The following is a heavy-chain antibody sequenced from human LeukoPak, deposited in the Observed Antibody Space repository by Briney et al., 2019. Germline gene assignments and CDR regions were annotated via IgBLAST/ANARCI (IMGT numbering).Heavy chain of an antibody. V-gene: IGHV4-4*07. CDR2: IYTSGST. J-gene: IGHJ4*02. CDR1: GGSISSYY. D-gene: IGHD3-22*01. Sequence: SETLSLTCTVSGGSISSYYWSWIRQPAGKGLEWIGRIYTSGSTNYNPSLKSRVTMSVDTSKNQFSLKLSSVTAADTAVYYCAVGYYDSSGYYFDYWGQGTLVTVSS. CDR3: AVGYYDSSGYYFDY.